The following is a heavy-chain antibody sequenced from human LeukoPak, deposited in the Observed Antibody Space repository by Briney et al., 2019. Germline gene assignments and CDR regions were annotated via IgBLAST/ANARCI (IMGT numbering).Heavy chain of an antibody. CDR3: ASGRQLGY. D-gene: IGHD6-13*01. CDR2: IKEDGSEK. Sequence: GGSLRLSCAASGFTFSNYWMSWVRQATGKGLEWVANIKEDGSEKYYVESVKGRFTISRDNARNSLYLQMNSLRAEDTAVYYCASGRQLGYWGQGTLVTVSS. CDR1: GFTFSNYW. J-gene: IGHJ4*02. V-gene: IGHV3-7*01.